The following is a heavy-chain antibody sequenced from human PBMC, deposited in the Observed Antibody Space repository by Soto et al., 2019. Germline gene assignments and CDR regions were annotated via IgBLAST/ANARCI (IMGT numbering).Heavy chain of an antibody. CDR1: GASVSSNSYY. CDR2: TDYSGST. Sequence: LSLTCIVSGASVSSNSYYWAWIRQPPGKGLEWIGYTDYSGSTKYNPSLKSRVTISVDTSKNQFSLRVSSVTAADTAMYYCARADRQYCSVSTCYIFDYWGQGTQVTVSS. V-gene: IGHV4-61*01. CDR3: ARADRQYCSVSTCYIFDY. D-gene: IGHD2-2*02. J-gene: IGHJ4*02.